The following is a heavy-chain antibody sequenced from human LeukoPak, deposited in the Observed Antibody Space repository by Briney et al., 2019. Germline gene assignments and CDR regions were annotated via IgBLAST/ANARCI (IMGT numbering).Heavy chain of an antibody. CDR1: GFTFSSSG. CDR3: ATETRGSYSEY. V-gene: IGHV3-30*02. Sequence: GGSLRLSCTASGFTFSSSGMNWVRQAPGKGLEWVAFIRFDGSTQYYADSVKGRFTVSRDNSRNTLYLQMNSLRDEDTAVYYCATETRGSYSEYWGQGTLLTVSS. J-gene: IGHJ4*02. D-gene: IGHD1-26*01. CDR2: IRFDGSTQ.